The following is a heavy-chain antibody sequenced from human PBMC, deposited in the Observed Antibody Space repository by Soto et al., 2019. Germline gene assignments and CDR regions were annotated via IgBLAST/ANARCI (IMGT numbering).Heavy chain of an antibody. J-gene: IGHJ3*02. Sequence: QVQLVQSGAEVKKPGSSVKVSCKASGGTFSSYAISWVRQAPGQGLEWMGGIIPIFGTANYAQKLQGRVTITADESTSTAYMELSSLRSEDTAVYYCARINHPGYSYGATAFDIWGQGTMVTVSS. CDR3: ARINHPGYSYGATAFDI. V-gene: IGHV1-69*01. CDR1: GGTFSSYA. CDR2: IIPIFGTA. D-gene: IGHD5-18*01.